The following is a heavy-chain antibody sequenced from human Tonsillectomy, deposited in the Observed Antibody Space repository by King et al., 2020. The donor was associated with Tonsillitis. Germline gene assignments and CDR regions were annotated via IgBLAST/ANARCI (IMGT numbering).Heavy chain of an antibody. J-gene: IGHJ4*02. CDR2: INHSGST. Sequence: VQLQQWGAGLLKPSETLSLTCAVYGGSFSGYYWSWIRQPPGKGLEWIGEINHSGSTNYNPSLKSRVTISVDTSKNQFSLKLSSVTAADTAVYYCARSTFNSSGWSTFDYWGQGTLVTVSS. V-gene: IGHV4-34*01. CDR3: ARSTFNSSGWSTFDY. D-gene: IGHD6-19*01. CDR1: GGSFSGYY.